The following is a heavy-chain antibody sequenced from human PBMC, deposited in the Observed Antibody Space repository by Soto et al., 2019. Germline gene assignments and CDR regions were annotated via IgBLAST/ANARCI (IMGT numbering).Heavy chain of an antibody. CDR3: ATTAPLYYHYGMDV. V-gene: IGHV4-39*01. Sequence: SETLSLTCTFSVGSISSSSYDWGGIRQPPGKGLEWIGSIYYSGSTYYNPSLKSRVTISVDTSKNQFSLKLSSVTAADTAVYYCATTAPLYYHYGMDVWGQGTTVTVSS. CDR2: IYYSGST. J-gene: IGHJ6*01. CDR1: VGSISSSSYD.